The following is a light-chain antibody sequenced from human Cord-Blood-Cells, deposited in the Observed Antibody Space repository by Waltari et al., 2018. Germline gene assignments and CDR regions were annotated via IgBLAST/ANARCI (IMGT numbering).Light chain of an antibody. CDR1: SSDVGGYNY. CDR2: DVS. Sequence: QSALTQPASVSGSPGQSITISCTGTSSDVGGYNYVSWYQQHPGKAPKLMIYDVSNRPSGVPNRFSGSKSGNTASLTISGLQAEDEADDYCSSYTSSSTVVFGGGTKLTVL. J-gene: IGLJ2*01. V-gene: IGLV2-14*01. CDR3: SSYTSSSTVV.